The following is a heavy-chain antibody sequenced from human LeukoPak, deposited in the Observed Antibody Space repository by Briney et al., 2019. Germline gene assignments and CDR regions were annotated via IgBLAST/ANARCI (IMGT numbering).Heavy chain of an antibody. CDR2: IKSKTDGGTT. CDR3: TTEPHPHIAAAGNFDY. D-gene: IGHD6-13*01. V-gene: IGHV3-15*01. J-gene: IGHJ4*02. Sequence: PGGSLRLSCAASGFTFSSYGMHWVRQAPGKGLEWVGRIKSKTDGGTTDYAAPVKGRFTISRDDSKNTLYLQMNSLKTEDTAVYYCTTEPHPHIAAAGNFDYWGQGTLVTVSS. CDR1: GFTFSSYG.